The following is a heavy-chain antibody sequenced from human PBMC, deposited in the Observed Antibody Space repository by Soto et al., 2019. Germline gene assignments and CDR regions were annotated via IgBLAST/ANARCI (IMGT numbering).Heavy chain of an antibody. V-gene: IGHV3-30-3*01. J-gene: IGHJ4*02. CDR1: GVTFCSYA. CDR3: ARLPMVRGVIINVGVY. D-gene: IGHD3-10*01. Sequence: GGSLRLSCAASGVTFCSYAMHGVRKAPGKGLEWVAVISYDGSNKYYADSVKGRFTISRDNSKNTLYLQMNSLRAEDTAVYYCARLPMVRGVIINVGVYWGQGTLVTSP. CDR2: ISYDGSNK.